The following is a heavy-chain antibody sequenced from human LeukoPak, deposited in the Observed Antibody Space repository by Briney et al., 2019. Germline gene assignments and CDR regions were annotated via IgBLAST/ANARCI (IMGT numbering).Heavy chain of an antibody. D-gene: IGHD3-10*01. CDR2: INHGGSA. J-gene: IGHJ4*02. Sequence: SETLSLTCAVYGGSFSGYYWTWIRQPPGKGLEWIGEINHGGSANYNPSLKSRVTISIDTSKTQFSLKLNSVTAADTAVYYCARGPYYYGSGNSYNRFNVAYWGQGTLVTVSS. CDR3: ARGPYYYGSGNSYNRFNVAY. CDR1: GGSFSGYY. V-gene: IGHV4-34*01.